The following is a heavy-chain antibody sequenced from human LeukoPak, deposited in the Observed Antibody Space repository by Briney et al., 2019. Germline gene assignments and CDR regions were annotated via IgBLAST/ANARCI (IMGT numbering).Heavy chain of an antibody. CDR1: GFMFSSLG. Sequence: PGGSLRLSCAASGFMFSSLGMRWVRQAPGKGLEWVAVISYDGSNKYYADSVKGRFTISRDNSKNTLYLQMNSLRAEDTAVYYCAKQLGYCSDGSCYFPYWGQGTLVTVSS. J-gene: IGHJ4*02. V-gene: IGHV3-30-3*02. CDR3: AKQLGYCSDGSCYFPY. D-gene: IGHD2-15*01. CDR2: ISYDGSNK.